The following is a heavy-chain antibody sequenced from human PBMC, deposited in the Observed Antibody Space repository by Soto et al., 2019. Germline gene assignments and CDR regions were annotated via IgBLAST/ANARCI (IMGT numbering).Heavy chain of an antibody. CDR1: EFSVSDNY. J-gene: IGHJ4*02. Sequence: EVQLVESGGGLVLPGGSLRLACAASEFSVSDNYMNWVRQAPGKGLEWVAVIFSGGSTNYADSVKGRFTISRLKSENTLYLQMSSLRPEATAVYFCKSRDYWGRGTLVTVSS. CDR2: IFSGGST. V-gene: IGHV3-53*04. CDR3: KSRDY.